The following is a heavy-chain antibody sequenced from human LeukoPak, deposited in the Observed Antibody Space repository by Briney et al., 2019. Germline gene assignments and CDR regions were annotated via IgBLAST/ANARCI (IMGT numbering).Heavy chain of an antibody. CDR3: ARGSQSYIVVVPAAPYYYGMDV. CDR2: MNPNSGNT. Sequence: ASVKVSCKASGYTFTSYDINWVRQATGQGLEWMGWMNPNSGNTGYAQKFQGRVTMTRNTSISTAYMELSSLRSEDTAVYYCARGSQSYIVVVPAAPYYYGMDVWGQGTTVTVSS. D-gene: IGHD2-2*01. CDR1: GYTFTSYD. V-gene: IGHV1-8*01. J-gene: IGHJ6*02.